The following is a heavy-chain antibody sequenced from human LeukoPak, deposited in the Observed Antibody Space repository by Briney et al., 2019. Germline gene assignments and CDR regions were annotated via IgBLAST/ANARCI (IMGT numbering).Heavy chain of an antibody. J-gene: IGHJ6*02. CDR1: GFTFSSYG. D-gene: IGHD1-14*01. CDR3: VKATGKNYYYGMDV. CDR2: IWYDGSNK. Sequence: GRSLRLSCAASGFTFSSYGMHWVRQAPGKGLEWVAVIWYDGSNKYYADSVKGRFTISRDNSKNTLYLQMSSLRAEDTAVYYCVKATGKNYYYGMDVWGQGTTVTVSS. V-gene: IGHV3-33*06.